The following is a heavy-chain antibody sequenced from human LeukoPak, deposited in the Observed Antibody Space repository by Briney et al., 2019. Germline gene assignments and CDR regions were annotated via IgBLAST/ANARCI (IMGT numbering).Heavy chain of an antibody. CDR3: ARDSTGTTWQLDY. V-gene: IGHV1-69*05. CDR1: GGAFSSYA. D-gene: IGHD1-1*01. J-gene: IGHJ4*02. Sequence: SVKVSCKAAGGAFSSYAFSWMRQAPGQGLEWMGGLIPMFRTPNYAQKFLGRVTITTDESTSTAYMELTSLGADDTAVYYCARDSTGTTWQLDYWGQGTLVTVSS. CDR2: LIPMFRTP.